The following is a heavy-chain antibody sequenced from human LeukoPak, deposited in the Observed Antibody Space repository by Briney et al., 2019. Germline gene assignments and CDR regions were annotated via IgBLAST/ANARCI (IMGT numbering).Heavy chain of an antibody. V-gene: IGHV4-39*07. D-gene: IGHD5-18*01. CDR2: IYYSGST. CDR1: GGSISSSSYY. J-gene: IGHJ4*02. CDR3: ARDTAMVGRGFDY. Sequence: SETLSLTCTVSGGSISSSSYYWGWIRQPPGKGLEWIGSIYYSGSTYYNPSLKSRVTISVDTSKNQFSLKLSSVTAADTAVYYCARDTAMVGRGFDYWGQGTLVTVSS.